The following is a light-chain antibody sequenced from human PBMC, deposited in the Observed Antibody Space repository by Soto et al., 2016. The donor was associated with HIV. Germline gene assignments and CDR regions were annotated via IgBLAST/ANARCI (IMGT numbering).Light chain of an antibody. V-gene: IGKV1-5*03. CDR1: QSISSW. CDR3: QQYYSNAALS. J-gene: IGKJ4*01. CDR2: KAS. Sequence: DIQMTQSPSTLSASVGDRVTITCRASQSISSWLAWYQQKPGKAPKLLIYKASSLEGGVPSRFSGSGSGTDFTLTISCLQSEDFATYYCQQYYSNAALSFGGGTKVEIK.